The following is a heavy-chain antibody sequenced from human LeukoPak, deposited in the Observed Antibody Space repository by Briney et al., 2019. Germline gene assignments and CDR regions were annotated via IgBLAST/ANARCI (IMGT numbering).Heavy chain of an antibody. CDR3: ARARITETRYYYYGMDV. CDR1: GFTFSSYE. CDR2: ISSSGSTI. D-gene: IGHD3-10*01. J-gene: IGHJ6*02. Sequence: PGGSLRLSCAASGFTFSSYEMNWVRQAPGKGLEWVPYISSSGSTIYYADSVKGRFTISRDNAKNSLYLQMNSLRAEDTAVYYCARARITETRYYYYGMDVWGQGTTVTVSS. V-gene: IGHV3-48*03.